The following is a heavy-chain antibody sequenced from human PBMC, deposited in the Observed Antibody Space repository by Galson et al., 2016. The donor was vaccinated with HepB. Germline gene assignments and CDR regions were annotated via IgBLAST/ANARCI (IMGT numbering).Heavy chain of an antibody. V-gene: IGHV6-1*01. CDR3: ARLPLLFVDAVGYDAFDI. J-gene: IGHJ3*02. CDR1: GDSVSSDSAT. CDR2: TYYRSKWHN. D-gene: IGHD3-22*01. Sequence: CAISGDSVSSDSATWNWIRQSPSRGLEWLGGTYYRSKWHNDYALSVKSRISINADTSKNQISLQLNSVSPEDTAVYYCARLPLLFVDAVGYDAFDIWGQGTLVTVSS.